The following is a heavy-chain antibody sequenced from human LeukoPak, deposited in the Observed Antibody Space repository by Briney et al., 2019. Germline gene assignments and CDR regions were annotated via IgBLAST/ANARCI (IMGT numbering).Heavy chain of an antibody. J-gene: IGHJ6*02. CDR3: ARDRAARLVGYYYYGMDV. V-gene: IGHV3-21*01. CDR2: ISSSSSYI. D-gene: IGHD6-6*01. CDR1: GFTFSSYS. Sequence: NPGGSLRLSCAASGFTFSSYSMNWVRQAPGKGLEWVSSISSSSSYIYYADSVKGRFTISRDNAKNSLYLQMNSLRAEDTAVYYCARDRAARLVGYYYYGMDVWGQGTTVTVSS.